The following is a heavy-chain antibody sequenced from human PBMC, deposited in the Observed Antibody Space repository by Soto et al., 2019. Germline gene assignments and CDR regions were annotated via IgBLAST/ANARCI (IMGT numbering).Heavy chain of an antibody. D-gene: IGHD4-17*01. J-gene: IGHJ5*02. V-gene: IGHV1-18*01. Sequence: ASVKVSCKASGYTFTSYGISWVRQAPGQGLEWMGWISAYNGNTNYAQKLQGRVTMTTDTSTSTAYMELRRLRSDDTAVYYCARSPMTTVTNYWFDPWGQGTLVTVSS. CDR2: ISAYNGNT. CDR1: GYTFTSYG. CDR3: ARSPMTTVTNYWFDP.